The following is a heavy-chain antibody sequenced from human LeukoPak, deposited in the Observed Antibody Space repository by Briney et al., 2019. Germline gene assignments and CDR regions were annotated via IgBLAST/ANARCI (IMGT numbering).Heavy chain of an antibody. D-gene: IGHD5-12*01. J-gene: IGHJ4*02. V-gene: IGHV3-23*01. CDR1: GFTFSSYA. CDR3: ARIGYDTADFDY. Sequence: PGGSLRLSCAASGFTFSSYAMSWVRQAPGKGLEWVSAISGSGGSTYYADSVKGRFTISRDNSKNSLYLQMNSLRAEDTAVYYCARIGYDTADFDYWGQGTLVTVSS. CDR2: ISGSGGST.